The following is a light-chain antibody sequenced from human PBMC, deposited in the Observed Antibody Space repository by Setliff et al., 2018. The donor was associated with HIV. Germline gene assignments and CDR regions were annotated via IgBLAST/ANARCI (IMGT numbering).Light chain of an antibody. Sequence: QSVLTQPASASGSPGQSITISCTGTSSDVGGYKYVSWYQHHPGKAPKLLIYEVNNRPSGVSNRFSGSKSGNTASLTISGLQAEDEANYFCTSFTSTSPYVFGTGTKVTVL. CDR2: EVN. CDR3: TSFTSTSPYV. CDR1: SSDVGGYKY. V-gene: IGLV2-14*01. J-gene: IGLJ1*01.